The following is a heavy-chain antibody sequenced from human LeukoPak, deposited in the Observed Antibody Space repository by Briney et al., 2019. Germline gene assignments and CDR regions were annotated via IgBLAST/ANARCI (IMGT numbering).Heavy chain of an antibody. CDR2: ISSSSSTI. Sequence: GGSLRLSCAASGFTFSSYSMNWVRQAPGKGLEWVSYISSSSSTIYYADSVKGRFTISRDNAKNSLYLQMNSLRAEDTAVYYCARPVGGSYRYDAFDIWGQGTMVTVSS. D-gene: IGHD1-26*01. V-gene: IGHV3-48*04. J-gene: IGHJ3*02. CDR1: GFTFSSYS. CDR3: ARPVGGSYRYDAFDI.